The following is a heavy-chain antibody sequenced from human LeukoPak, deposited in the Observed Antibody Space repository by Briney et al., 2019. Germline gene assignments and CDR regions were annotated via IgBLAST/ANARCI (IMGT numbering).Heavy chain of an antibody. CDR3: ARGLMTTVTTYDY. Sequence: SVKVSCKASGGTFSSYAISWVRQAPGQGLEWMGRIIPIFGTANYAKKFQGRVTITTDESTSTAYMELSSLRSEDTAVYYCARGLMTTVTTYDYWGQGTLVTVSS. CDR1: GGTFSSYA. V-gene: IGHV1-69*05. D-gene: IGHD4-17*01. CDR2: IIPIFGTA. J-gene: IGHJ4*02.